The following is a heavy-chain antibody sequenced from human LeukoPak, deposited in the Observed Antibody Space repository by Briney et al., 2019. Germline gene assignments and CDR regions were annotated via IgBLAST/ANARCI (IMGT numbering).Heavy chain of an antibody. J-gene: IGHJ4*02. D-gene: IGHD2-8*01. CDR2: ISSDGRRT. CDR1: GVNRSSYW. Sequence: GGSLRLSCGASGVNRSSYWMHWGRQDPGKGLVGVLRISSDGRRTSYADSVKGRFTLSRHNAKNTLYLQMNSLRAEDTAVYYCARDPCTNGVCFIDYWGQGNLVTVSS. V-gene: IGHV3-74*01. CDR3: ARDPCTNGVCFIDY.